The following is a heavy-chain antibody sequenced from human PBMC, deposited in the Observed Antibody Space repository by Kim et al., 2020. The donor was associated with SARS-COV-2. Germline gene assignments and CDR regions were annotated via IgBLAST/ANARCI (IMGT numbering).Heavy chain of an antibody. CDR2: INPNSGGT. CDR1: GYTFTGYY. Sequence: ASVKVSCKASGYTFTGYYMHWVRQAPGQGLEWMGRINPNSGGTNYAQKFQGRVTMTRDTSISTAYMELSRLRSDDTAVYYCARDSSIFGVVITPLSYYYCMDVWGQGTTVTVSS. V-gene: IGHV1-2*06. D-gene: IGHD3-3*01. CDR3: ARDSSIFGVVITPLSYYYCMDV. J-gene: IGHJ6*02.